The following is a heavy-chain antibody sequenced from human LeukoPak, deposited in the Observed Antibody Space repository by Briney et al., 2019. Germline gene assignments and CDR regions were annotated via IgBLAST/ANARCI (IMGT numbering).Heavy chain of an antibody. Sequence: SETLPLTCTVSGGSISSYYWSWIRQPPGKGLEWIGYIYYSGSTNYNPSLKSRVTISVDTSKNQFSLKLSSVTAADTAVYYCAASIVGALDYWGQGTLVTVSS. CDR3: AASIVGALDY. CDR1: GGSISSYY. D-gene: IGHD1-26*01. V-gene: IGHV4-59*01. J-gene: IGHJ4*02. CDR2: IYYSGST.